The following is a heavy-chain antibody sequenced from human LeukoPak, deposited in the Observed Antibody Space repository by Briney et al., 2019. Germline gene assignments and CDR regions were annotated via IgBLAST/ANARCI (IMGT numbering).Heavy chain of an antibody. CDR1: GYTFTSYY. CDR3: ARYEGYSYGYDY. CDR2: INPSGGST. J-gene: IGHJ4*02. D-gene: IGHD5-18*01. V-gene: IGHV1-46*01. Sequence: ASVKVSCKSSGYTFTSYYMHWVRQPRGQGLEWMGIINPSGGSTSYAQKFQGRVTMTRDTSTSTVYMELSSLRSDDTAVYYCARYEGYSYGYDYWGQGTLVTVSS.